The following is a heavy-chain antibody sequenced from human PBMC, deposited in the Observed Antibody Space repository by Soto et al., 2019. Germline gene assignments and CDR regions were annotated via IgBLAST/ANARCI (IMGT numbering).Heavy chain of an antibody. J-gene: IGHJ4*02. Sequence: GGSLRLSCAASGFTFSDHFMDWVRQAPGKGLEWVGRIKNDPKSYITDYAESVKGRFTISRDDSKNSLFLQMNSLRAEDTAVYYCVLWPPYYFDYWGQGTLVTVSS. CDR2: IKNDPKSYIT. V-gene: IGHV3-72*01. CDR3: VLWPPYYFDY. CDR1: GFTFSDHF. D-gene: IGHD3-10*01.